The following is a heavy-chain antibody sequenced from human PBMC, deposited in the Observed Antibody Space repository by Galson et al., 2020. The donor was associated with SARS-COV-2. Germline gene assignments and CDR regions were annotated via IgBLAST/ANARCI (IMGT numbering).Heavy chain of an antibody. Sequence: ASVTVSCKAPGYTITGNYIHWVRHAPGQGLDWMGWLNPNSRGTNYAQKFQGWVTMTRDTSISTAYMELSRLRADDTAVYYCARTNETTIFGVVIGDYYYGMDVWGQGTTVTVSS. CDR3: ARTNETTIFGVVIGDYYYGMDV. D-gene: IGHD3-3*01. V-gene: IGHV1-2*04. CDR2: LNPNSRGT. J-gene: IGHJ6*02. CDR1: GYTITGNY.